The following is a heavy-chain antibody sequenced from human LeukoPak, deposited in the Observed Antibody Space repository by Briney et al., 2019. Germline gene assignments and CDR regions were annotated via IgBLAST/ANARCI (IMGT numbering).Heavy chain of an antibody. CDR3: AATSGSYYLYAFDM. Sequence: GGSLRLSCAASGFTFSSYAVNWVRQTPGKGLEWVSGIVGSAGSTFYADSVKGRFTISRDNSKNTVYLQTNSLRGEDTAVFYCAATSGSYYLYAFDMWGQGTMVTVSS. D-gene: IGHD1-26*01. J-gene: IGHJ3*02. CDR2: IVGSAGST. V-gene: IGHV3-23*01. CDR1: GFTFSSYA.